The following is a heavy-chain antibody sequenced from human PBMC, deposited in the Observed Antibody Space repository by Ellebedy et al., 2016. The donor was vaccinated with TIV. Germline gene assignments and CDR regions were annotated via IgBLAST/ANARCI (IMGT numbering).Heavy chain of an antibody. CDR2: ISPSSDAI. CDR1: GVIFSGSY. D-gene: IGHD3-3*01. V-gene: IGHV3-11*01. CDR3: TRNYERLHFDY. J-gene: IGHJ4*02. Sequence: PGGSLRLSCVVSGVIFSGSYMSWIRQAPGKGLEWISYISPSSDAIYYAYSVKGRFTIPRYNARNSLSLQMSSLRAEDTAIYYCTRNYERLHFDYWGQGTLVTVSS.